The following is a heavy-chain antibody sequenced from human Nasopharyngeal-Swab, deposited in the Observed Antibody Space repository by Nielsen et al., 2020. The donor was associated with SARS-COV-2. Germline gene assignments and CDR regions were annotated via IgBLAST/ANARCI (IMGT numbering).Heavy chain of an antibody. D-gene: IGHD5-24*01. CDR1: GGPISSSSFY. CDR3: ARVSWDGYCYYCVLDV. Sequence: SETLSLTCTVSGGPISSSSFYWGCIRQPPGKGLEWIGSIYYSGSTYYNPSLKSRVTISVDTSKNQFSLKLSSVTAADTAVYYCARVSWDGYCYYCVLDVWGQGTTVTVSS. CDR2: IYYSGST. V-gene: IGHV4-39*07. J-gene: IGHJ6*02.